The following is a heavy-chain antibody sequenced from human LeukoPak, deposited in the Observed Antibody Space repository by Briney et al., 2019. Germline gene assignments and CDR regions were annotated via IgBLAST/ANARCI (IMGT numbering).Heavy chain of an antibody. CDR2: ISYDGSNK. CDR1: GFTFSSYA. Sequence: PERSLRLSCAASGFTFSSYAMHWVRQAPGKGLEWVAVISYDGSNKYYADSVKGRFTISRDNSKNTLYLQMNSLRAEDTAVYYCARDYVSSGGKVYYYYMDVWGKGTTVTVSS. CDR3: ARDYVSSGGKVYYYYMDV. V-gene: IGHV3-30*01. J-gene: IGHJ6*03. D-gene: IGHD3-10*02.